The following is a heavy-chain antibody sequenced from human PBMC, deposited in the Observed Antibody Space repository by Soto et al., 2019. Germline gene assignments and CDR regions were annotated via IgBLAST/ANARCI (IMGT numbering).Heavy chain of an antibody. J-gene: IGHJ4*02. D-gene: IGHD6-19*01. V-gene: IGHV3-30-3*01. Sequence: LRLSCAASGFTFSSYAMHWVRQAPGKGLEWVAVISYDGSNKYYADSVKGRFTISRDNSKNTLYLQMNSLRAEDTAVYYCARDRAVAGSLDLFDYWGQGTLVTAPQ. CDR2: ISYDGSNK. CDR1: GFTFSSYA. CDR3: ARDRAVAGSLDLFDY.